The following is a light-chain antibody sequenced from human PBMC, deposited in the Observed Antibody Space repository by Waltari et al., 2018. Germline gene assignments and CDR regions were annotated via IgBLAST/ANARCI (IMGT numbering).Light chain of an antibody. V-gene: IGLV1-44*01. Sequence: QSVLTQPPSASGTPGQRVTISCSGSSSNLGSSYVHWYQQPPGTAPKLVIYNNNKRPSGVPDRFSGSKYGTSASLAISGLQSEDEADYYCAGWDGSLNGYVFGAATKVTVL. CDR2: NNN. CDR3: AGWDGSLNGYV. J-gene: IGLJ1*01. CDR1: SSNLGSSY.